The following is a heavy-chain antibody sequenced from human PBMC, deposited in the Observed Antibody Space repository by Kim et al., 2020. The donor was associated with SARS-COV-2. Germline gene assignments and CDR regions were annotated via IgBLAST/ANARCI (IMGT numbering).Heavy chain of an antibody. CDR3: ARGRGGSWSKPEYYFDY. CDR1: GVSLRTICHY. V-gene: IGHV4-39*07. CDR2: TDDRGRT. Sequence: SETLSRTCTVSGVSLRTICHYWVWTRPPVRKGLEWIGSTDDRGRTHDNPTLKSRVTISVATSKNQFSLKLSSVTAADTAVYYCARGRGGSWSKPEYYFDYCAQCALVT. J-gene: IGHJ4*02. D-gene: IGHD6-13*01.